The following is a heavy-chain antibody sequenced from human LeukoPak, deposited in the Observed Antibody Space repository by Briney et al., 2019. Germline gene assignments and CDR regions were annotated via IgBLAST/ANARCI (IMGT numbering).Heavy chain of an antibody. Sequence: ASVKVSCKVSGYTLTELSMHWVRQAPGKGLEWMGGFDPEAGETIYAQKFQGRVTMTEDTSTDTAYMELSSLRSEDTAVYYCATPDPIVVVPAAITGYYYYMDVWGKGTTVTVSS. CDR1: GYTLTELS. CDR2: FDPEAGET. CDR3: ATPDPIVVVPAAITGYYYYMDV. D-gene: IGHD2-2*02. V-gene: IGHV1-24*01. J-gene: IGHJ6*03.